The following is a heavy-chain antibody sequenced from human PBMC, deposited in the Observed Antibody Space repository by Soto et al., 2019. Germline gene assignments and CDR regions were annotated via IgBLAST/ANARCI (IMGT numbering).Heavy chain of an antibody. CDR1: GFTFSNAW. Sequence: GGSLRLSCAASGFTFSNAWMSWVRQAPGKGLEWVGRIKSKTDGGTTDYAAPVKGRFTISRDDSKNTLYLQMNSLKTEDTAVYYCTTDRAGSRYNWNYADYWGQGTLVTVSS. CDR2: IKSKTDGGTT. J-gene: IGHJ4*02. V-gene: IGHV3-15*01. CDR3: TTDRAGSRYNWNYADY. D-gene: IGHD1-20*01.